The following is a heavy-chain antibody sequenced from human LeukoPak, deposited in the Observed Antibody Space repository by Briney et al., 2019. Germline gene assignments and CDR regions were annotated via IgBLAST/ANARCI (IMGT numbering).Heavy chain of an antibody. V-gene: IGHV1-18*01. CDR2: ISAYNGNT. CDR1: GGTFSSYA. D-gene: IGHD2-2*01. Sequence: GASVKVSCKASGGTFSSYAISWVRQAPGQGLEWMGWISAYNGNTNYAQKLQGRVTMTTDTSTSTAYMELRSLRSDDTAVYYCARHCSSTSCYLHDAFDIWGQGTMVTVSS. J-gene: IGHJ3*02. CDR3: ARHCSSTSCYLHDAFDI.